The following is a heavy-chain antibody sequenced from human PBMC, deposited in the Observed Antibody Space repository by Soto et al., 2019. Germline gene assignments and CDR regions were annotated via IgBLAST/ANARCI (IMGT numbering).Heavy chain of an antibody. J-gene: IGHJ5*02. D-gene: IGHD3-16*01. Sequence: ASVKVSCKASGYTFTGYYMHWVRQATGQGLEWMGWMNPGSGDTGYAKKFQGRVTMTRDISIATAYMELSSLRSDDTAIYYCARMATFGSLNWFDPWGQGTLVTVSS. V-gene: IGHV1-2*02. CDR3: ARMATFGSLNWFDP. CDR2: MNPGSGDT. CDR1: GYTFTGYY.